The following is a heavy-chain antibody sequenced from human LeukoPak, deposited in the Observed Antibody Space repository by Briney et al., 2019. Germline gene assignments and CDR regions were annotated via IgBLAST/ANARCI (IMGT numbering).Heavy chain of an antibody. Sequence: SETLSLNSTVSAGTITSYSWSWIRQPPGKGRVWIGNIYYSGCKNYDPSLKSRVTISVDTSESQFSLKLSSVTAADTDVYYCARGSNTFDYWGQGTLVSVSS. V-gene: IGHV4-59*01. J-gene: IGHJ4*02. CDR2: IYYSGCK. D-gene: IGHD2/OR15-2a*01. CDR1: AGTITSYS. CDR3: ARGSNTFDY.